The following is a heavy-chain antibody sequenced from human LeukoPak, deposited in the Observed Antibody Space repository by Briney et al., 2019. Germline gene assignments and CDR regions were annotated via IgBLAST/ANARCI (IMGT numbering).Heavy chain of an antibody. Sequence: SETLSLTCAVYGGSFSGYYWSWIRQPPGKGLERIGEINHSGSTNYNPSLKSRVTISVDTSKNQFSLKLSFVTAADTAVYYCARGRVVPAADYYYYGMDVWGKGTTVTVSS. CDR1: GGSFSGYY. CDR3: ARGRVVPAADYYYYGMDV. V-gene: IGHV4-34*01. CDR2: INHSGST. D-gene: IGHD2-2*01. J-gene: IGHJ6*04.